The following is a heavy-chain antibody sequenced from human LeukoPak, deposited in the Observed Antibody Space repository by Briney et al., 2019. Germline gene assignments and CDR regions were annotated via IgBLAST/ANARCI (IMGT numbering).Heavy chain of an antibody. CDR1: GFTFSDHY. CDR3: ARDPSLNL. CDR2: TRNKANSYTT. D-gene: IGHD1-14*01. Sequence: GGSLRLSCVASGFTFSDHYMGWVRQAPGKGLEWVGLTRNKANSYTTEYAASVKGRFTISRDDSKNSMYLEMNRLKTEDTAVYYCARDPSLNLWGKGTTVTVSS. J-gene: IGHJ6*04. V-gene: IGHV3-72*01.